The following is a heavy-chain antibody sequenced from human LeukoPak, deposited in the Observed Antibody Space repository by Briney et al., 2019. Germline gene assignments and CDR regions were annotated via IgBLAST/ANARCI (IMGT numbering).Heavy chain of an antibody. CDR3: ARDRITIFGVVIMDNWFDP. V-gene: IGHV4-61*02. Sequence: SQTLSLTCTVSGGSISSGSYYWSWIRQPAGKGLEWIGRIYTSGSTNYNPSLKSRVTISVDTSKNQFSLKLSSVTAADTAVYYCARDRITIFGVVIMDNWFDPWGQGTLVTVSS. J-gene: IGHJ5*02. CDR2: IYTSGST. D-gene: IGHD3-3*01. CDR1: GGSISSGSYY.